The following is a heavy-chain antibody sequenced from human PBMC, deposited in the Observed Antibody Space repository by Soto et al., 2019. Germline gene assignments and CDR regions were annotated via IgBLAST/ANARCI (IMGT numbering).Heavy chain of an antibody. V-gene: IGHV3-21*06. CDR1: GLTFTGYS. CDR3: ARESEDLTSNFDY. Sequence: GGSLRLSCAASGLTFTGYSMNWVRQAPGKGLEWVSSISSTTNYIYYGDSMKGRFTISRDNVKNSLYLEMNSLRADDTAVYYCARESEDLTSNFDYWGQGTLVTVSS. CDR2: ISSTTNYI. J-gene: IGHJ4*02.